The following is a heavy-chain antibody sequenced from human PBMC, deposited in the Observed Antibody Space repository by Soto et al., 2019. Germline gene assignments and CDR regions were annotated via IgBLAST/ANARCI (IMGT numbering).Heavy chain of an antibody. CDR2: VTGSGVST. J-gene: IGHJ4*02. V-gene: IGHV3-23*01. CDR3: AKVRFNLYYFDS. D-gene: IGHD2-8*01. CDR1: GFTFSSYA. Sequence: GGSLRLSCVVSGFTFSSYAMSWVRQAPGKGLEWVSVVTGSGVSTYYADSVKGRFTITRDNSENTLFLQMNGLRTDDTSGYYCAKVRFNLYYFDSWGQGALVTVSS.